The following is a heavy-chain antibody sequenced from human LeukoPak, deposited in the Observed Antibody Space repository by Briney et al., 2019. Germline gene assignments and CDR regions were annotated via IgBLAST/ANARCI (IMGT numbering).Heavy chain of an antibody. CDR2: FDPEDGET. Sequence: ASVKVSCKVSGYTLTELSMHWVRQAPGKGLEWMGGFDPEDGETIYAQKFQGRVTMIEDTSTDTAYMELSSLRSEDTAVYYCATDREDYWGQGTLVTVSS. J-gene: IGHJ4*02. V-gene: IGHV1-24*01. CDR3: ATDREDY. D-gene: IGHD1-26*01. CDR1: GYTLTELS.